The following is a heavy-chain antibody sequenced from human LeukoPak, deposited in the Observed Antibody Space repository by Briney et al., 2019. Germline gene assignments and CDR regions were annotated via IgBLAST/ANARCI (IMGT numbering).Heavy chain of an antibody. J-gene: IGHJ4*02. CDR1: GGSFSGYY. Sequence: SETLSLTCAVYGGSFSGYYWGWIRQPPGKGLEWIGEINHSGSTNYNPSLKSRVTISVDTSKNQFSLKLSSVTAADTAVYYCALRIAAAGDYWGQGTLVTVSS. V-gene: IGHV4-34*01. D-gene: IGHD6-13*01. CDR3: ALRIAAAGDY. CDR2: INHSGST.